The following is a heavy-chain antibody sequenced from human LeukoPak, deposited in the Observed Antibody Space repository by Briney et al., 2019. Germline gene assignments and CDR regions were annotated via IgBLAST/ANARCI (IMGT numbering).Heavy chain of an antibody. D-gene: IGHD4-17*01. J-gene: IGHJ4*02. CDR2: INHSGST. Sequence: SETLSLTCAVYGGSFSGYYWSWIRQPLGKGLEWIGEINHSGSTNYNPSLKSRVTISVDTSKNQFSLKLSSVTAADTAVYYCARLEATVTIFDYWGQGTLVTVSS. CDR3: ARLEATVTIFDY. CDR1: GGSFSGYY. V-gene: IGHV4-34*01.